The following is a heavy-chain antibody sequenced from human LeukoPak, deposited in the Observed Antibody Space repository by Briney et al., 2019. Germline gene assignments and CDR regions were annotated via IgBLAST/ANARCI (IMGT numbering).Heavy chain of an antibody. D-gene: IGHD3-22*01. V-gene: IGHV1-2*04. CDR1: GYTFTGYY. CDR2: INPNSGGT. CDR3: AREGGYYLNWFDP. J-gene: IGHJ5*02. Sequence: GASVKVSCKASGYTFTGYYMHWVRQAPGQGLEWMGWINPNSGGTNYVQKFQGWVTMTRDTSISTAYMELSRLRSDDTAVYYCAREGGYYLNWFDPWGQGTLVTVSS.